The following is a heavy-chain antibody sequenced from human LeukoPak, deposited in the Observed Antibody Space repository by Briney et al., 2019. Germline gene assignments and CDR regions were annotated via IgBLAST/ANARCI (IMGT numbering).Heavy chain of an antibody. Sequence: GESLKISCKGSGYSFTSHWIGWVRQMPGKGLEWMGIIYPGDSDTRYSPSFQGQVTISADKSISTAYLQWSSLKASDTAMYYCARGNRITMVRGVIPNWFDPWGQGTLVTVSS. J-gene: IGHJ5*02. V-gene: IGHV5-51*01. D-gene: IGHD3-10*01. CDR3: ARGNRITMVRGVIPNWFDP. CDR2: IYPGDSDT. CDR1: GYSFTSHW.